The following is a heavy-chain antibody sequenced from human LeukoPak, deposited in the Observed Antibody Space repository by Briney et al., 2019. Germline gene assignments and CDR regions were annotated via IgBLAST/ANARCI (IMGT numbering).Heavy chain of an antibody. J-gene: IGHJ3*02. CDR3: ARRPQASAFDI. CDR2: INSDGSST. CDR1: GFTFSSYW. V-gene: IGHV3-74*01. Sequence: EGSLRLSCAASGFTFSSYWMHWVRQAPGKGLVWVSRINSDGSSTSYADSVKGRFTISRDNAKNTLYLQMNSLRAEDTAVYYCARRPQASAFDIWGQGTMVTVSS.